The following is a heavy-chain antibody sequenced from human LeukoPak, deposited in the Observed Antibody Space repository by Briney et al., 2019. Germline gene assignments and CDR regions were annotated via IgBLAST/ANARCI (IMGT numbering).Heavy chain of an antibody. CDR1: GGSISGSTYY. CDR3: ARHDALYSYIDS. J-gene: IGHJ4*02. Sequence: SETLSLTCTVSGGSISGSTYYWGWIRQPPGKGLEWIGSIYYSGSTYFNPSLKSRVTISVDPSKNQLSVNLACVSAGDTAVYYCARHDALYSYIDSWGKGTLVTVSS. CDR2: IYYSGST. D-gene: IGHD1-26*01. V-gene: IGHV4-39*01.